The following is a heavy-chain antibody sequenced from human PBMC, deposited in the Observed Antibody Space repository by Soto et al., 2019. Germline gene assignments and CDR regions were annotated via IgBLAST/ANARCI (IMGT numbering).Heavy chain of an antibody. J-gene: IGHJ4*02. CDR3: AGLVGATITGYFDY. V-gene: IGHV4-30-4*01. CDR2: IYYSGST. D-gene: IGHD1-26*01. Sequence: QVQLQESGPGLVKPSQTLSLTCTVSGGSISSGDYYWSWIRQPPGRGLEWIGYIYYSGSTYYNPSLKSRVTISVDTSKNQFSLKLSSVTAADTTVYYCAGLVGATITGYFDYCGQGTLVTVSS. CDR1: GGSISSGDYY.